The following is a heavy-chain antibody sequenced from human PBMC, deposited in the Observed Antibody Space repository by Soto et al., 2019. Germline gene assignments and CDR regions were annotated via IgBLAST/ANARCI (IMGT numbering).Heavy chain of an antibody. CDR2: IWYDGSNK. D-gene: IGHD3-10*01. CDR1: GFTFSSYG. J-gene: IGHJ6*02. Sequence: VQLVESGGGVVQPGRSLRLSCAASGFTFSSYGMHWVRQAPGKGLEWVAVIWYDGSNKYYADSVKGRFTISRDNSKNTLYLQMNSLRAEDTAVYYCARERLLWFGELTYYGMDVWGQGTTVTVSS. V-gene: IGHV3-33*01. CDR3: ARERLLWFGELTYYGMDV.